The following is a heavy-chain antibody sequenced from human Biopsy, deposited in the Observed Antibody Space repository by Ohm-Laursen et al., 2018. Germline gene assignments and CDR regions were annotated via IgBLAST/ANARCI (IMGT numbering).Heavy chain of an antibody. J-gene: IGHJ5*02. V-gene: IGHV4-39*01. CDR2: IYNSKTT. Sequence: TLSLTCTVSGDSISTSTTYYWAWLRQPPGKGLEWIGSIYNSKTTFYNPSLKSRVAISVDTSTNQFSLKVSSVTAADTALYYCARHPTGFWFDPWGHGTLVTVPS. CDR1: GDSISTSTTYY. CDR3: ARHPTGFWFDP.